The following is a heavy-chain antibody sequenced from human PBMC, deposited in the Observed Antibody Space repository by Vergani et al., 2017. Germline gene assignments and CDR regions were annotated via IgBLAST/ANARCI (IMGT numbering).Heavy chain of an antibody. J-gene: IGHJ4*02. Sequence: VQLVESGGGLVKPGGSLRLSCAASGFTFSDYYMSWIRQAPGKGLEWVSVIYSGGSTYYADSVKGRFTISRHNSKNTLYLQMNSLRAEDTAVYYCYYGYGDYWGQGTLVTVSS. CDR2: IYSGGST. V-gene: IGHV3-53*04. D-gene: IGHD3-10*01. CDR1: GFTFSDYY. CDR3: YYGYGDY.